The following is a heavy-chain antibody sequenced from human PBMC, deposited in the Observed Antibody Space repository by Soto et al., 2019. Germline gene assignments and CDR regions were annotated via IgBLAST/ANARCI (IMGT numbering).Heavy chain of an antibody. D-gene: IGHD5-18*01. Sequence: PSETLFLTCTVSGGSISSYYWSWIRQPPGKGLEWIGYIYYSGSTNYNPSLKSRVTISVDTSKNQFSLKLSSVTAADTAVYYCARERGYSYGSDYGMDVWGQGTTVTVSS. CDR1: GGSISSYY. J-gene: IGHJ6*02. V-gene: IGHV4-59*01. CDR3: ARERGYSYGSDYGMDV. CDR2: IYYSGST.